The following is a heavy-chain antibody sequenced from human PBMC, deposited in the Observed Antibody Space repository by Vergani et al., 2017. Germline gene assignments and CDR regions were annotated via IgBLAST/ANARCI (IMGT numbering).Heavy chain of an antibody. J-gene: IGHJ3*02. CDR1: GGTFSSYA. D-gene: IGHD2-15*01. CDR2: IIPIFGTA. V-gene: IGHV1-69*01. CDR3: ANYARYCSGGSCYSGAFDI. Sequence: QVQLVQSGAEVKKPGSSVKVSCKASGGTFSSYAISWVRQAPGQGLEWMGGIIPIFGTANYAQKFQGRVTITADESTRTAYMELSSPRSEDTAVYYCANYARYCSGGSCYSGAFDIWGQGTMVTVSS.